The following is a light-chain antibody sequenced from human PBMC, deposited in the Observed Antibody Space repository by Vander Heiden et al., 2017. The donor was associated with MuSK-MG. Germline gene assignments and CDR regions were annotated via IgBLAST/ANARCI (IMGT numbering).Light chain of an antibody. CDR2: RNN. J-gene: IGLJ2*01. CDR1: SSNIGSNF. CDR3: AAWDDSRSGVV. Sequence: VLTQPPSSSAPPGQRVTSSCSGSSSNIGSNFVYWYQQLPGTAPKLLIYRNNQRPSGVPDRFSGSKSGTSASLAISGLRSEDEADYFCAAWDDSRSGVVFGGGTKLTVL. V-gene: IGLV1-47*01.